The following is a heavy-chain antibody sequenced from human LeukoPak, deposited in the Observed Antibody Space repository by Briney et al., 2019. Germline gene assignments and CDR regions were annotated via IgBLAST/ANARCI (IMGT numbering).Heavy chain of an antibody. J-gene: IGHJ4*02. D-gene: IGHD6-6*01. V-gene: IGHV1-69*05. CDR1: GGTFSSYA. Sequence: GASVKVSCKASGGTFSSYAISWVRQAPGQGLEWMGGIIPMFGTATYAQKFQGRVTITTDESTSTAYMELSSLRSEDTAVYYCARVDPSSSSQALDSWGQGTLVTVSS. CDR3: ARVDPSSSSQALDS. CDR2: IIPMFGTA.